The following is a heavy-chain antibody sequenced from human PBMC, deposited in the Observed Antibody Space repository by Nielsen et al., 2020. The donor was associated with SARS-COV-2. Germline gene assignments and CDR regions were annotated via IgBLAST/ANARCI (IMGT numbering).Heavy chain of an antibody. CDR3: ARGKRYFDWLRDTENTLYYYYGMDV. CDR2: IYYSGST. V-gene: IGHV4-30-2*04. J-gene: IGHJ6*02. Sequence: RQAPGKGLEWIGYIYYSGSTYYNPSLKSRVTISVDTSKNQFSLKLSSVTAADTAVYYCARGKRYFDWLRDTENTLYYYYGMDVWGQGTTVTVSS. D-gene: IGHD3-9*01.